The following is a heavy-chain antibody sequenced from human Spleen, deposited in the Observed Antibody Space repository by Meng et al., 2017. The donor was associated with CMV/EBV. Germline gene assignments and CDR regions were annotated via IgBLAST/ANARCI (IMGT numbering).Heavy chain of an antibody. CDR1: GGSISNNY. V-gene: IGHV4-59*01. CDR3: ARLSSSHFGYFGMDV. J-gene: IGHJ6*02. Sequence: SETLSLTCTVSGGSISNNYWNWIRQPPGKGLEWIAYIYYSGIPNYNPSLKSRVTISIDTSKSQFSLKLTSVTAADTAVYYCARLSSSHFGYFGMDVWGQGTTVTVSS. CDR2: IYYSGIP. D-gene: IGHD6-6*01.